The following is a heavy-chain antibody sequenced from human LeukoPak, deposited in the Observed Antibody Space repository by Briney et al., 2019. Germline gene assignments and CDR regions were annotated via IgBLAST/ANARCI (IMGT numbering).Heavy chain of an antibody. CDR3: TRVYDYVWGSYRPRREYYCDY. J-gene: IGHJ4*02. D-gene: IGHD3-16*02. CDR2: IRSKAYGGTT. CDR1: GFTFGDYA. Sequence: PGGSLRLSCTASGFTFGDYAMSWVRQAPGKGLEWVGFIRSKAYGGTTEYAASVKGRFTISRDDSKSIAYLQMNSLKTEDTAVYYCTRVYDYVWGSYRPRREYYCDYWGQGTLVTVSS. V-gene: IGHV3-49*04.